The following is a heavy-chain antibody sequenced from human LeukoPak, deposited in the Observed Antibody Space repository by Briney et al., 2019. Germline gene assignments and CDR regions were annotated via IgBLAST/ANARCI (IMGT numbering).Heavy chain of an antibody. D-gene: IGHD2-2*01. J-gene: IGHJ4*02. V-gene: IGHV3-30*18. CDR1: GFTFWSYG. CDR3: AKERYCSSTSCRPDY. CDR2: ISYDGSNK. Sequence: GGSLRLSCAATGFTFWSYGMHWVRQAPGKGLEWVAVISYDGSNKYYADSVKGRFTISRDNSKNTLYLQMNSLRAEDTAVYYCAKERYCSSTSCRPDYWGQGTLVTVSS.